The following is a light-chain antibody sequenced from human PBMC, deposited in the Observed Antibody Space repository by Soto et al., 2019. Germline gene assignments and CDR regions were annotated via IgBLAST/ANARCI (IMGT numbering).Light chain of an antibody. V-gene: IGLV2-14*03. CDR1: SSDIGAYNF. CDR2: DVN. Sequence: QSVLTQPASVSGSPGQSITISCTGTSSDIGAYNFVTWYQQHPGKAPKLMLYDVNIRPSGVSNRFSGSKSGNTASLTISGLQAEDEADYYCTSWTTSTNMIFGGGTKVT. CDR3: TSWTTSTNMI. J-gene: IGLJ2*01.